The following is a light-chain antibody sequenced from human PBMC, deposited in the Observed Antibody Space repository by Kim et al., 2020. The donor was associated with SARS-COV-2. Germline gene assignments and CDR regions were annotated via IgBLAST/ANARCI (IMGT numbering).Light chain of an antibody. CDR2: EDT. CDR3: QSYDISNVI. V-gene: IGLV6-57*04. Sequence: NFMLTQPHSVSESPGNTVTISCTRTSGNIADNYVQWYQQRPGSAPTIVIYEDTERPSGVPDRFSGSIDTSSSSASLTISGLKTEDEADYYCQSYDISNVIFGAGTQLTVL. CDR1: SGNIADNY. J-gene: IGLJ2*01.